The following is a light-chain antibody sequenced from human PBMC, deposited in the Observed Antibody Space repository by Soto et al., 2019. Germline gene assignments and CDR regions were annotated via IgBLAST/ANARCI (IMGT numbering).Light chain of an antibody. V-gene: IGLV2-8*01. CDR3: CSYAGSDILI. J-gene: IGLJ2*01. Sequence: QSALPQTPSASGSPGQSVTISCTGSSDDIGGYDYVSWYQHHPGRTPKLIISDVTKRPSGVPDRFSGSKSGNTASLTISGLQAEDEADYDCCSYAGSDILIFGGGTKLTVL. CDR2: DVT. CDR1: SDDIGGYDY.